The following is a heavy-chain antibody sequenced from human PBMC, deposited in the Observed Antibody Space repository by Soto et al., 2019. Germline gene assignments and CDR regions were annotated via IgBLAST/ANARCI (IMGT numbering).Heavy chain of an antibody. D-gene: IGHD6-13*01. Sequence: QVQLVQSGAEVKKPGASVKVSCKASGYTFTSYAMHWVRQAPGQRLEWMGWINAGNGNTKYSQKFQGRVTINRDTSASTAYMELSSLRSEDTAVYYWARGGAAGTGYFQHWGQGTLVTVSS. J-gene: IGHJ1*01. V-gene: IGHV1-3*01. CDR1: GYTFTSYA. CDR2: INAGNGNT. CDR3: ARGGAAGTGYFQH.